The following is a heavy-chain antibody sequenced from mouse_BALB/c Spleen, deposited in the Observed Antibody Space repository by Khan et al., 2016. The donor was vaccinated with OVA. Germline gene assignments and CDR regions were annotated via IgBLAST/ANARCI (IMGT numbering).Heavy chain of an antibody. CDR3: ARHGSTSWFAY. V-gene: IGHV1S135*01. J-gene: IGHJ3*01. D-gene: IGHD1-1*01. Sequence: LQQSGPELMKPGASVKISCKASGYSFSTYYIHWVTRSHGKTLEWIGYIDPFNGGSTYNQKFQGKATLTVDKSSSTAYMHLTSLTSEDSAVDYWARHGSTSWFAYWGQGTLVTVSA. CDR2: IDPFNGGS. CDR1: GYSFSTYY.